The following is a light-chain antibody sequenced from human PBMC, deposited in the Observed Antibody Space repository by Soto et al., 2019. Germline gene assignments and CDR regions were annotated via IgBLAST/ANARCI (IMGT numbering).Light chain of an antibody. Sequence: EIVMTQSPATLSVSPGGRATLSCRASQSISDTLAWYQQKPGQAPRLLIYGTSTRASGIPDRFSGSGSGTDFTLTITRLEPEDFAVYFCQQYGVSPATFGGGTKVDIK. CDR2: GTS. CDR3: QQYGVSPAT. J-gene: IGKJ4*01. CDR1: QSISDT. V-gene: IGKV3-20*01.